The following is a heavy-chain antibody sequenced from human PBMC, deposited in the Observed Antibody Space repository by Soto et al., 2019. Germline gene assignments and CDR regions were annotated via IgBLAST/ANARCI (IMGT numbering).Heavy chain of an antibody. D-gene: IGHD6-13*01. CDR3: ARAPSWYYFDF. Sequence: QVQLVQSGAEVKKPGASVKVSCKASGYTFTSYAMHSVRQAPGQRLEWMGWINAGNGNTKYSQKFQGRVTITRDTSASTAYMELSSLRSEDTAVFYCARAPSWYYFDFWGQGTLVTVSS. V-gene: IGHV1-3*01. J-gene: IGHJ4*02. CDR2: INAGNGNT. CDR1: GYTFTSYA.